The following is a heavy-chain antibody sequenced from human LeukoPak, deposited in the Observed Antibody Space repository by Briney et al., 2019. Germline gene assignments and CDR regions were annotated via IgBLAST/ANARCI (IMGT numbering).Heavy chain of an antibody. CDR2: IYYSGST. V-gene: IGHV4-30-4*08. CDR3: ARRPTGWYEYFFDY. Sequence: SETLSLTCTVSGGSISSGDYYWNWIRQPPGKGLEWIGYIYYSGSTYYNPSLKSRVTISVDTSKNQFSLKLSSVTAADTAVYYCARRPTGWYEYFFDYWGQGTPVTVSS. CDR1: GGSISSGDYY. J-gene: IGHJ4*02. D-gene: IGHD6-19*01.